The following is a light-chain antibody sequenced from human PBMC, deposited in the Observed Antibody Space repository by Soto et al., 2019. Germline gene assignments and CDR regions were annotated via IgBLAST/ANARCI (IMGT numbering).Light chain of an antibody. CDR2: GNS. V-gene: IGLV1-40*01. J-gene: IGLJ2*01. CDR3: QSYDSSLTGVV. Sequence: QSVLTQPPSVSGAPGQRVTISCTGSSSSIGAGYDVQWYQQLPGTAPKLLIYGNSNRPSGVPDRFSGSKSGTSASLAITGLQAEDEADYYCQSYDSSLTGVVFGGGTKVTVL. CDR1: SSSIGAGYD.